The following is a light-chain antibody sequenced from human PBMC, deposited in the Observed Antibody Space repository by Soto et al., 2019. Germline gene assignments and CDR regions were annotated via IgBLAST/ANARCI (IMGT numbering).Light chain of an antibody. CDR1: QSIGRS. J-gene: IGKJ4*01. V-gene: IGKV3D-15*01. CDR3: HQYNDWPLT. CDR2: GAS. Sequence: EIVMTQSPATLSVSPGERVTLSCRASQSIGRSLAWYQQQPGQAPRLLIYGASTRATGTPVRFSGIGSGTEFTLTINSLQSEDFLVYYCHQYNDWPLTFGGGTKVDIK.